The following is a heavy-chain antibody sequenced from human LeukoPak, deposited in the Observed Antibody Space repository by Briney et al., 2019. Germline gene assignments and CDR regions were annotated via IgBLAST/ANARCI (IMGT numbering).Heavy chain of an antibody. J-gene: IGHJ4*02. CDR2: INHSGST. CDR1: GGSFSGYY. Sequence: SETLSLTCAVYGGSFSGYYWSWIRQPPGKGLEWIGEINHSGSTNYNPSLKSRVTTSVDTSKNQFSLKLSSVTAADTAVYYCARGGDVDTAMGDFDYWGQGTLVTVSS. CDR3: ARGGDVDTAMGDFDY. V-gene: IGHV4-34*01. D-gene: IGHD5-18*01.